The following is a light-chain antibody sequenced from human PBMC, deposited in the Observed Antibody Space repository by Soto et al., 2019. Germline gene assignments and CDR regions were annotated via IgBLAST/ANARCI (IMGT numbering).Light chain of an antibody. CDR1: SSVVGGYNY. J-gene: IGLJ1*01. CDR3: SSYTSSSTLV. V-gene: IGLV2-14*03. CDR2: DVS. Sequence: QSVLTQPASVSGSPGQSITISCTGTSSVVGGYNYVSWYQQHPGKAPKLMIYDVSNRPSGVSNRFSGSKSGNTASLTISGLQAEDEADYYCSSYTSSSTLVFATGTKVTVL.